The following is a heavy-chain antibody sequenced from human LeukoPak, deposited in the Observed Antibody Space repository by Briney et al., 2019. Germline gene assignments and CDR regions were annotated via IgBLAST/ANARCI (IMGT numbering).Heavy chain of an antibody. CDR3: AKGTNNGRPNSFFPHGMDV. V-gene: IGHV3-7*03. CDR1: GFTFSSYS. Sequence: GGSLRLSCAASGFTFSSYSMNWARQAPGKGLEWVASINHNGNVNYYVDSVKGRFTISRDNSKNTLYLQINSLRAEDTALYYCAKGTNNGRPNSFFPHGMDVWGQGTTVTVSS. CDR2: INHNGNVN. D-gene: IGHD2-8*01. J-gene: IGHJ6*02.